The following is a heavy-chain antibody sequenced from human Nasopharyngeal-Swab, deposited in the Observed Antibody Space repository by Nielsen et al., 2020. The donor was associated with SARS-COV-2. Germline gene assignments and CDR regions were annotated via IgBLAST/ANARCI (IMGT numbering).Heavy chain of an antibody. CDR2: MNPNCGNT. D-gene: IGHD3-3*01. V-gene: IGHV1-8*01. J-gene: IGHJ6*02. Sequence: ASVQVSCKASGYTFTSCDINWVRQATGQGLEGMGWMNPNCGNTGYAQKFQGRVTMTRNTSISTAYMELSSLRSEETAVYYCARERPRTIFGVVISWSGMDVWGQGTPVTVSS. CDR3: ARERPRTIFGVVISWSGMDV. CDR1: GYTFTSCD.